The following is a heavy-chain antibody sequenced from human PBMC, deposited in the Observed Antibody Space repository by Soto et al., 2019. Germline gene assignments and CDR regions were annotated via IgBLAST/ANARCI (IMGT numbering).Heavy chain of an antibody. CDR3: ARDRYGVSSVGFHNAYDI. V-gene: IGHV4-31*03. CDR2: IYHSGST. D-gene: IGHD4-17*01. CDR1: GGSIGSGGYY. Sequence: SETLSLTCIVSGGSIGSGGYYWSWIRQHPGKGLEWIGHIYHSGSTYYNPSLRSRLTISIDTSKNQLSLKLNSVSAADTAVYYCARDRYGVSSVGFHNAYDIWGQGTMVTVSS. J-gene: IGHJ3*02.